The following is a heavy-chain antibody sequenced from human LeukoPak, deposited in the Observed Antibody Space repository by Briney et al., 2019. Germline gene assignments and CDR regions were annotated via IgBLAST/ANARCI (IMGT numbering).Heavy chain of an antibody. CDR2: IYYSGIFYSGST. CDR3: ATRYTSGWYLSD. Sequence: PSETLSLTCTVSGGSISSSSYYWGWIRQSPGKGLEWIGSIYYSGIFYSGSTYYNPSLKSRVTVSVDTSKNQFSLELSSVTAADTAVYYYATRYTSGWYLSDWGQGTLVTVSS. D-gene: IGHD6-19*01. J-gene: IGHJ4*02. V-gene: IGHV4-39*01. CDR1: GGSISSSSYY.